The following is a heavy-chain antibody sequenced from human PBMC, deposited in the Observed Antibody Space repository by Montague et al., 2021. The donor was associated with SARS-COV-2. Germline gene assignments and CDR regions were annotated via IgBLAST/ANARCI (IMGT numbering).Heavy chain of an antibody. J-gene: IGHJ2*01. V-gene: IGHV4-4*02. Sequence: SETLSLTCAVSGGSISSSHWWSWVRLPPGKGLEWIGEIYHSGSTKYKPSLKSRVTISIDKSKNQFSLKLSSVTAADTAVYYCASEFRTYGYGGQYWYFDLWGRGTLVTVSS. CDR3: ASEFRTYGYGGQYWYFDL. D-gene: IGHD3-10*01. CDR1: GGSISSSHW. CDR2: IYHSGST.